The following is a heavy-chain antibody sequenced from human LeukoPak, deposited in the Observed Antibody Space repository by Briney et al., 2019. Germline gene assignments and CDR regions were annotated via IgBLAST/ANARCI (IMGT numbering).Heavy chain of an antibody. J-gene: IGHJ4*02. Sequence: GGSLRLSCAASGFTFSTYSMIWVRQAPGKGLEWLSYISGDSKTIYYPDSVKGRFTISRDNAKNSLYLQLISLRAEDTAVYYCARKGLGDYWGQGTLVTVSS. CDR3: ARKGLGDY. V-gene: IGHV3-48*01. CDR2: ISGDSKTI. CDR1: GFTFSTYS. D-gene: IGHD3-16*01.